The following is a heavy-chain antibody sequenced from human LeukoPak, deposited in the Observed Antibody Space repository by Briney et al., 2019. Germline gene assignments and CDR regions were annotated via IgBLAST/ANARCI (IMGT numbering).Heavy chain of an antibody. CDR2: IGTAGDT. CDR1: GFTFSSYD. CDR3: AKDPPVGATGDFQL. D-gene: IGHD1-26*01. V-gene: IGHV3-13*03. Sequence: GGSLRLSCAACGFTFSSYDMHWVRQATGKGLEWVSAIGTAGDTYYPGSVKGQFTISRENAKNSLYLQMNSLRAGDTAVYYCAKDPPVGATGDFQLWGQGTLVTVSS. J-gene: IGHJ1*01.